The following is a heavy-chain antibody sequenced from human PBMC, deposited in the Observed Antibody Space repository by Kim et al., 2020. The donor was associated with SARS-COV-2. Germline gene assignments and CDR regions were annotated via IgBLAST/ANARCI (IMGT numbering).Heavy chain of an antibody. V-gene: IGHV4-4*07. Sequence: SETLSLTCTVSDDSINSDNWSWIRQPAGKGLEWIWRIFTTGSNNYNPSLKRRVTISIETSRNQFSLKLPFSTAADTADYYCARQPRGGSDGWFDPWGQGTLVTVSS. CDR3: ARQPRGGSDGWFDP. D-gene: IGHD3-10*01. J-gene: IGHJ5*02. CDR1: DDSINSDN. CDR2: IFTTGSN.